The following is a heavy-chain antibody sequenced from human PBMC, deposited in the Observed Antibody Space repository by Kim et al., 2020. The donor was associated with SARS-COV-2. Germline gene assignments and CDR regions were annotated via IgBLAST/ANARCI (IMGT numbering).Heavy chain of an antibody. Sequence: GSETDYVDSVKGRFIISRDEAMNALYLQMNSLRVEDTAVYYCGRSVFRDDYWGQGTLVSVSS. CDR3: GRSVFRDDY. D-gene: IGHD3-10*02. J-gene: IGHJ4*02. CDR2: GSET. V-gene: IGHV3-7*01.